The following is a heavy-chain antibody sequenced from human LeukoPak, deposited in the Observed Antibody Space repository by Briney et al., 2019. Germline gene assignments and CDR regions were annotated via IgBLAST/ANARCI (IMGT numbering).Heavy chain of an antibody. CDR2: IYYSGST. CDR1: GGSISSSSYY. V-gene: IGHV4-39*01. D-gene: IGHD1-26*01. Sequence: PSETLSLTCTVSGGSISSSSYYWGWIRQPPGKGLEWIGSIYYSGSTYYNPSLKSRVTISVDTSKNQFSLKLSSVTAADTAVYYCARRSGSYRGYYYYYMDVWGKGTTVTVSS. CDR3: ARRSGSYRGYYYYYMDV. J-gene: IGHJ6*03.